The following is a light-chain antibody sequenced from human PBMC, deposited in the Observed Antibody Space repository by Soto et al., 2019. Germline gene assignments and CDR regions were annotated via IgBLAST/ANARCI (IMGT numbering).Light chain of an antibody. CDR1: QSISSRY. V-gene: IGKV3-20*01. CDR3: QQYNSSFMYT. CDR2: GAS. Sequence: EIVLTQSPCTLSLSAGERATISCRASQSISSRYLAWYQQTPGQAPRLLIYGASIRASGIPERFSGSGSGTDFTLTISSLQPNDFAVYYCQQYNSSFMYTFGQGTKLEIK. J-gene: IGKJ2*01.